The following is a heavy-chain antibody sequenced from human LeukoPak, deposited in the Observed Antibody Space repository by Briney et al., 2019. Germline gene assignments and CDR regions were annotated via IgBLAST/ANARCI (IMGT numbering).Heavy chain of an antibody. D-gene: IGHD3-10*01. J-gene: IGHJ4*02. CDR1: GGSISSSSYY. CDR2: IYYSGST. V-gene: IGHV4-39*07. Sequence: SETLSLTCTVSGGSISSSSYYWGWIRQPPGKGLEWIGSIYYSGSTYYNPSLKSRVTISVDTSKNQFSLKLSSVTAADTAVYYCARDGAHTMVRGVLGYTSWGQGTLVTVSS. CDR3: ARDGAHTMVRGVLGYTS.